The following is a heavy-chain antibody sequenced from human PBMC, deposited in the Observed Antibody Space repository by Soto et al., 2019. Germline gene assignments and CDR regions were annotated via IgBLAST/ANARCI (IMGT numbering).Heavy chain of an antibody. Sequence: PGGSLRLSCAASGFTFSSYAMHWVRQAPGKGLEWVAVISYDGSNKYYADSVKGRFTISRDNSKNTLYLQMNSLRAEDTAVYYCARDLKQLDYYYGMDVWGQGTTVTVSS. CDR3: ARDLKQLDYYYGMDV. J-gene: IGHJ6*02. CDR1: GFTFSSYA. D-gene: IGHD6-6*01. V-gene: IGHV3-30-3*01. CDR2: ISYDGSNK.